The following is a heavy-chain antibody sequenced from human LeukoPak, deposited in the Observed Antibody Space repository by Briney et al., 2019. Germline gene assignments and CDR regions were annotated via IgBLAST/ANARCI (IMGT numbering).Heavy chain of an antibody. CDR2: IYPGDSDT. CDR1: GYSFTSYW. CDR3: ARAEVGNRYYYYYMDV. D-gene: IGHD1-14*01. Sequence: GESLKISCKGSGYSFTSYWIGWVRQMPGKGLEWMGIIYPGDSDTRYSPSFQGQVTISADKSISTAYLQWSSLKASDTAMYYCARAEVGNRYYYYYMDVWGKGTTVTVSS. J-gene: IGHJ6*03. V-gene: IGHV5-51*01.